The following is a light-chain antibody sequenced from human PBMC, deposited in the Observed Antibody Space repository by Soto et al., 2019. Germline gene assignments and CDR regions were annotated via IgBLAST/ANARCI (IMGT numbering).Light chain of an antibody. CDR3: QHYNSYSGT. V-gene: IGKV1-5*01. Sequence: DIQMTQSPSTLSASAGDRVTISCRASQSIANWLAWYQQKAGKAPNLLIYDASSLESGVPSRFSGSGSGTEFTLTISSLQPDDFATYYCQHYNSYSGTFGQGTKVEIK. J-gene: IGKJ1*01. CDR1: QSIANW. CDR2: DAS.